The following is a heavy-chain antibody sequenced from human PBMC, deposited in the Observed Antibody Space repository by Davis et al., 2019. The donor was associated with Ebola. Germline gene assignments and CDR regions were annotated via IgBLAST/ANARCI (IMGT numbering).Heavy chain of an antibody. D-gene: IGHD3-16*02. CDR1: GYTFTGYY. J-gene: IGHJ5*02. Sequence: ASVKVSCKASGYTFTGYYMHWVRQAPGQGLEWMGWINPNSGNTGYAQKFQGRVTMTRNTSISTAYMELSSLRSEDTAVYYCARWNEGSRSDWFDPWGQGTLVTVSS. CDR3: ARWNEGSRSDWFDP. CDR2: INPNSGNT. V-gene: IGHV1-8*02.